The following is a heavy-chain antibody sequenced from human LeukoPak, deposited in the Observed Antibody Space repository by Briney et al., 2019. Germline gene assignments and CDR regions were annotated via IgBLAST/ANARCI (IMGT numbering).Heavy chain of an antibody. V-gene: IGHV3-15*01. CDR3: ATSSWGNPVS. CDR2: IKSTPDGGTT. D-gene: IGHD3-16*01. Sequence: GGSLRLSCAVSGLTFIDAYMTWVRQAPGRGLEWVGRIKSTPDGGTTHYAAPVRGRFTVSRDDSKNTLFLQMNSLKTEDAAVYYCATSSWGNPVSWGQGTLVTVSS. CDR1: GLTFIDAY. J-gene: IGHJ5*02.